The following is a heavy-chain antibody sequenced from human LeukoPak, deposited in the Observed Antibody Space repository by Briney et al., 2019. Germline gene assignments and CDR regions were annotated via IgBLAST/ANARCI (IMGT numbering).Heavy chain of an antibody. J-gene: IGHJ4*02. Sequence: ASVKVSCKASGGTFSSYAISWVRQAPGQGLEWMGRIIPILGIANYAQKFQGRVTITADKSTSTAYMELSCLRSEDTAVYYCARERYYDSSGYFFDYWGQGTLVTVSS. CDR3: ARERYYDSSGYFFDY. V-gene: IGHV1-69*04. CDR1: GGTFSSYA. CDR2: IIPILGIA. D-gene: IGHD3-22*01.